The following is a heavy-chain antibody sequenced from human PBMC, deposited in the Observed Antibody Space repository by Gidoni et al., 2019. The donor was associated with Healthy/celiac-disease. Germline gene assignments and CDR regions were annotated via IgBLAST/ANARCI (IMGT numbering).Heavy chain of an antibody. CDR3: ARVYLSVGAAFDI. V-gene: IGHV3-7*01. CDR1: GFTFSSYW. CDR2: IKQDGSEK. Sequence: EVQLVESGGGLVQPGGSLRLSCAASGFTFSSYWMSWVRQAPGKGLEWVANIKQDGSEKYYVDSVKGRFTISRDNAKNSLYLQMNSLRAEDTAVYYCARVYLSVGAAFDIWGQGTMVTVSS. D-gene: IGHD3-16*01. J-gene: IGHJ3*02.